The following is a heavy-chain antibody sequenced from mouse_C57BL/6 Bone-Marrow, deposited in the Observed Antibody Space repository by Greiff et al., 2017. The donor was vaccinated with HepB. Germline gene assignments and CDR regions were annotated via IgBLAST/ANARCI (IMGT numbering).Heavy chain of an antibody. V-gene: IGHV10-3*01. CDR3: VRRRDVTTADWYFDV. CDR2: IRSKSSNYAT. D-gene: IGHD1-2*01. Sequence: EVKVVESGGGLVQPKGSLKLSCAASGFTFNTYAMHWVRQAPGKGLEWVARIRSKSSNYATYYADSVKDRFTISRDDSQSMLYLQMNNLKTEDTAMYYCVRRRDVTTADWYFDVWGTGTTVTVSS. J-gene: IGHJ1*03. CDR1: GFTFNTYA.